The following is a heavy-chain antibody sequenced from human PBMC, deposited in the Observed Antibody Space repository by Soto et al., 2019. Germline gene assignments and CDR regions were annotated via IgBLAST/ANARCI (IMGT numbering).Heavy chain of an antibody. CDR1: GGSFSGYY. D-gene: IGHD3-10*01. CDR3: ARGRSYYYGSGSPRWFDP. V-gene: IGHV4-34*01. CDR2: INNSANT. J-gene: IGHJ5*02. Sequence: QVQLQQWGAGLLKPSETLSLTCAVYGGSFSGYYWSWIRQPPGKGLEWIGEINNSANTNYNPSLKSRVTISVDPSKNQFYLKLSSVTAADTAVYYCARGRSYYYGSGSPRWFDPWGQGTLVTVSS.